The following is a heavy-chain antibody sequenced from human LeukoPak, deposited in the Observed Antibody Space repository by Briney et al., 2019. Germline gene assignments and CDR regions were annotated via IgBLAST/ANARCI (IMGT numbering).Heavy chain of an antibody. CDR3: ARQIIASGKNYYGMDV. CDR2: IYTSGST. V-gene: IGHV4-4*07. CDR1: GGSISSYY. Sequence: SETLSLTCSVSGGSISSYYWTWIRQPAGKGLEWIGRIYTSGSTNYNPSLKSRVTMSVDTSNNQFSLNLSSVTAADTAVYYCARQIIASGKNYYGMDVWGQGTTVTVSS. D-gene: IGHD3-3*02. J-gene: IGHJ6*02.